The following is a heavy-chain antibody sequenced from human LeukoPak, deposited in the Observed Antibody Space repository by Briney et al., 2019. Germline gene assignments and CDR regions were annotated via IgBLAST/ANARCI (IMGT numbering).Heavy chain of an antibody. CDR1: GGSFSGYY. V-gene: IGHV4-34*01. D-gene: IGHD1-26*01. CDR2: INHSGST. CDR3: GRLYQWELLHYFDY. J-gene: IGHJ4*02. Sequence: SETLSLTCAVYGGSFSGYYWSWIRQPPGKGLEWIGEINHSGSTNYNPSLKSRVTISVDTSKNQFSLKLSSVTAADTAVYYCGRLYQWELLHYFDYWGQGTLVTVSS.